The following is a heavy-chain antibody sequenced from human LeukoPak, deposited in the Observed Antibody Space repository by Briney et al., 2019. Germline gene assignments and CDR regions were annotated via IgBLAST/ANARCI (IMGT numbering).Heavy chain of an antibody. Sequence: GGSLRLSCAASGFTFSSYAMHWVRQAPGKGLEWVTVISYDGSNKYYADSVKGRFTISRDNSKNTLYLQMNSLRAEDTAVYYCARDLPSHYWGQGTLVTVSS. J-gene: IGHJ4*02. D-gene: IGHD2-2*01. CDR3: ARDLPSHY. CDR1: GFTFSSYA. V-gene: IGHV3-30*04. CDR2: ISYDGSNK.